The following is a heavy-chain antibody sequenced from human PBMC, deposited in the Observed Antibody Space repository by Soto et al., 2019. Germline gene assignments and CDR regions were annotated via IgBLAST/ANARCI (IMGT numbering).Heavy chain of an antibody. V-gene: IGHV4-30-4*01. CDR1: GVSISSGDYY. J-gene: IGHJ4*02. CDR3: ARVGGFGATTIDY. CDR2: IYYSGST. Sequence: SETLSLTCTVSGVSISSGDYYWSWIRQPPGKGLEWIGYIYYSGSTYYNPSLKSRVTISVDTSKNQFSLKLSSVTAADTAVYYCARVGGFGATTIDYWGQGTLVT. D-gene: IGHD3-10*01.